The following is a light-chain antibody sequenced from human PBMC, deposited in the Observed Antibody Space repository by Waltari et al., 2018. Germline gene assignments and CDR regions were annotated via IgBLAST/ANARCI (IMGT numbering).Light chain of an antibody. J-gene: IGLJ2*01. CDR3: SSYTSTGTRVV. CDR1: SSDIGGYNY. CDR2: DVS. V-gene: IGLV2-14*03. Sequence: QSALTQPASVSGSPGQSITISCTGTSSDIGGYNYVSWYPQHPGKAPNHISCDVSNRPSGVSNRFSGSKSDNTASLTISGLQAGDEADYYCSSYTSTGTRVVFGGGTKLTVL.